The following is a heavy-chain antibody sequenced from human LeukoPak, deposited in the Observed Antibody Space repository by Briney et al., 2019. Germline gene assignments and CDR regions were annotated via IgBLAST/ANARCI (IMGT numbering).Heavy chain of an antibody. J-gene: IGHJ6*03. CDR3: ARGALSSGWYGSYYYYMDV. D-gene: IGHD6-19*01. Sequence: ASVKVSCKASGYTFTSYDINWVRQATGQGLEWIGWMNPNSGNTGYAQKFQGRVTMTRNTSISTAYMELSSLRSEDTAVYYCARGALSSGWYGSYYYYMDVWGKGTTVTVSS. V-gene: IGHV1-8*01. CDR1: GYTFTSYD. CDR2: MNPNSGNT.